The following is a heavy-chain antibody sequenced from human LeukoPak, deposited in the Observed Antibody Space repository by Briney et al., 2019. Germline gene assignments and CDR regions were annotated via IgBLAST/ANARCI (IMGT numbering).Heavy chain of an antibody. J-gene: IGHJ6*03. CDR3: ARGVSPSPLLWFGELFKTGEFGYYYYYMDV. V-gene: IGHV3-30*04. CDR2: ISYDGSNK. Sequence: PGGSLRLSCAASGFTFSSYAMHWVRQAPGKGLEWVAVISYDGSNKYYADSVKGRFTISRDNSKNTLYLQMNSLRAEDTAVYYCARGVSPSPLLWFGELFKTGEFGYYYYYMDVWGKGTTVTVSS. D-gene: IGHD3-10*01. CDR1: GFTFSSYA.